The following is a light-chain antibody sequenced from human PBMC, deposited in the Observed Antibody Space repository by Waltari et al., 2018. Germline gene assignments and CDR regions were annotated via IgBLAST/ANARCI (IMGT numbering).Light chain of an antibody. CDR2: EAS. CDR3: QHRIDWPHT. CDR1: QSVSSY. Sequence: EIVLTQSPATLSLSPGESATLSCRASQSVSSYLGWYQQKPGQAPRLLIYEASNRATGSPARFSGSGSGTDFTLTISSLEPEDFAVYYCQHRIDWPHTFGQGTKLEIK. V-gene: IGKV3-11*01. J-gene: IGKJ2*01.